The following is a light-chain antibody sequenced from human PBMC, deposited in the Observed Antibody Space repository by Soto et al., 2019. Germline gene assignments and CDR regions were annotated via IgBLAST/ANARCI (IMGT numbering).Light chain of an antibody. CDR1: QNIGVY. CDR2: AAS. Sequence: DIQMTQSPSSLSASVGERVTITCRASQNIGVYLNWYQQKPGKAPKLLIYAASSLQSGVPSRFSGSGSGADFTLTISSLQPEDFATYYCQQSYSTSITFGQGTRLEIK. V-gene: IGKV1-39*01. J-gene: IGKJ5*01. CDR3: QQSYSTSIT.